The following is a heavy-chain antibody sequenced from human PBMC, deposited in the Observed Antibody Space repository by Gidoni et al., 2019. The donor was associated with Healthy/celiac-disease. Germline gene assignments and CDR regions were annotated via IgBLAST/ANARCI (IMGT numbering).Heavy chain of an antibody. V-gene: IGHV3-30-3*01. D-gene: IGHD6-19*01. J-gene: IGHJ6*02. CDR1: GFTFSSYA. Sequence: QVQLVESGGGVVQPGRSLRLSCAAYGFTFSSYAMHWVRPAPGKGLEWVAGISYDGSNKYYADSVKGRFTISRDNSKNTLYLQMNSLRAEDTAVYYCARDRGDSSGKVTTYYGMDVWGQGTTVTVSS. CDR2: ISYDGSNK. CDR3: ARDRGDSSGKVTTYYGMDV.